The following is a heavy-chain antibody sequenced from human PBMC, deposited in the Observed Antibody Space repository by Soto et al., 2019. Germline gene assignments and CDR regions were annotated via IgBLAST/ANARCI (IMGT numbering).Heavy chain of an antibody. D-gene: IGHD5-12*01. Sequence: QVQLVQSGAEVKKPGASVKVSCKASGYTFTGHYIHWVRQAPEQGREWMGEIGPESGATRYAQKFQGRVTMTRDMSITTVYMELNNLSPDDTAVYYCGRGRSGQIVVFYWGQGTPVTVSS. CDR2: IGPESGAT. J-gene: IGHJ4*02. CDR3: GRGRSGQIVVFY. V-gene: IGHV1-2*02. CDR1: GYTFTGHY.